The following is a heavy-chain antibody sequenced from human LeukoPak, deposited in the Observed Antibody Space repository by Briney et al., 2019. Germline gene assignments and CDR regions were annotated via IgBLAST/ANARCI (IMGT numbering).Heavy chain of an antibody. V-gene: IGHV1-69*13. CDR3: ARGRMAGTYVFDY. CDR2: IIPIFGTA. D-gene: IGHD6-19*01. J-gene: IGHJ4*02. Sequence: SVKVSCQASGDTFSSYAISWVRQAPGQGLEWMGGIIPIFGTANYAQKFQGRVTITADESTSTAYMELSSLRSEDTAVYYCARGRMAGTYVFDYWGQGTLVTVSS. CDR1: GDTFSSYA.